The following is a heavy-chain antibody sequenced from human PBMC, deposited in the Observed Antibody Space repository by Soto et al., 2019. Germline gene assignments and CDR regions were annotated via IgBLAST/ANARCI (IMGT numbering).Heavy chain of an antibody. CDR1: GFTFSSYG. V-gene: IGHV3-33*01. CDR3: ARDQNFYGDYSAYFDS. CDR2: IWYDGSNK. J-gene: IGHJ4*02. D-gene: IGHD4-17*01. Sequence: QVQLVESGGGVVQPGKSLRLSCAASGFTFSSYGMHWVRQAPGKGLEWVAVIWYDGSNKYYADSVRGRFTISRDNSKNTRYLQMNSLRAEDTAVYYCARDQNFYGDYSAYFDSWGQGTLVTVSS.